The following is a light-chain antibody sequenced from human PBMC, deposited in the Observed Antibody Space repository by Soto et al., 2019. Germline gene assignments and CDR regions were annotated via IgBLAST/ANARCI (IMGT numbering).Light chain of an antibody. CDR3: CSYAGSNIYV. J-gene: IGLJ1*01. V-gene: IGLV2-8*01. CDR1: SSDVGGYNY. Sequence: QSALTQPPSASGSPGQSVTISCTGTSSDVGGYNYVSWYQQHPGKAPKLMIYEVSKRPSGVPDRFSGSKSGNTASLTVSGRQAEDADHYYCCSYAGSNIYVFGAWTKVTVL. CDR2: EVS.